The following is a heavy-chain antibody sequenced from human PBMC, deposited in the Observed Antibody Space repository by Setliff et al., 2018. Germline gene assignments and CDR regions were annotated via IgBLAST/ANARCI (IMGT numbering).Heavy chain of an antibody. CDR2: ISWNSGSI. D-gene: IGHD6-19*01. CDR3: ARGDSSGWYAY. CDR1: GFTFDDYA. J-gene: IGHJ4*02. V-gene: IGHV3-9*01. Sequence: GGSLRLSCAASGFTFDDYAMHWVRQAPGKGLEWVSGISWNSGSIGYADSVKGRFTISRDTSTNTLYLQMSSLRADDTALYYCARGDSSGWYAYWGQGTLVTVSS.